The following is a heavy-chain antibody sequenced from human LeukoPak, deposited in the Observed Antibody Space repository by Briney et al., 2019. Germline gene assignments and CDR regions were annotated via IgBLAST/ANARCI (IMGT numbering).Heavy chain of an antibody. Sequence: GASVKVSCKASGYTFTSYYMHWVRQAPGQGPEWMGIINPSGGSTSYAQKFQGRVTMTRDTSTSTVYMELSSLRSEDTAVYYCARGILLWFGELFGLGDFDYWGQGTLVTVSS. CDR1: GYTFTSYY. CDR3: ARGILLWFGELFGLGDFDY. V-gene: IGHV1-46*01. D-gene: IGHD3-10*01. J-gene: IGHJ4*02. CDR2: INPSGGST.